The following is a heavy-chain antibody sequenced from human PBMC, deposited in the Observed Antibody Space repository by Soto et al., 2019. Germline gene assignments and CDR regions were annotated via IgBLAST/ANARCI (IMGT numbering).Heavy chain of an antibody. CDR2: IYYSGKT. CDR3: ARTSYYDSTGYYNLDV. D-gene: IGHD3-22*01. J-gene: IGHJ6*02. CDR1: GGSISSSSYY. Sequence: SDTLSLTCSVPGGSISSSSYYWAWIRKPPGKGLEWIGNIYYSGKTYYTPSLKSRVTISVDTSKNQFSLKLNSVNAADTADYYCARTSYYDSTGYYNLDVWGPGTTVT. V-gene: IGHV4-39*07.